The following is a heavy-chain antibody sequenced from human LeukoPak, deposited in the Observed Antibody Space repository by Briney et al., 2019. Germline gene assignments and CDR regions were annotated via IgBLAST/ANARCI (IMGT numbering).Heavy chain of an antibody. J-gene: IGHJ3*02. Sequence: ASVKVSCKPSGYTFTSYGITWVRQAPRQGLEWMEWISAYNGNTNYAQKLQGRVTMTTDTSTSTAYMELRSLRSDDTAVYYCAREGGWELYSDRTDAFDIWGQGTMVTVSS. CDR1: GYTFTSYG. V-gene: IGHV1-18*01. D-gene: IGHD1-26*01. CDR3: AREGGWELYSDRTDAFDI. CDR2: ISAYNGNT.